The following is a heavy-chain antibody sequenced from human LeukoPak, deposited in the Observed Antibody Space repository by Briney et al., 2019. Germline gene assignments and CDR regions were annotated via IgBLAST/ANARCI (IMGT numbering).Heavy chain of an antibody. Sequence: KPSETLSLTCTVSGGSVSSGSYYWSWIRQPPGKGLEWIGYIYYSGSTNYNPSLKSRVTISVDTSKNQFSLKLSSVTAADTAVYYCARYRAGGQLWLPVFDYWGQGTLVTVSS. CDR2: IYYSGST. CDR3: ARYRAGGQLWLPVFDY. CDR1: GGSVSSGSYY. D-gene: IGHD5-18*01. J-gene: IGHJ4*02. V-gene: IGHV4-61*01.